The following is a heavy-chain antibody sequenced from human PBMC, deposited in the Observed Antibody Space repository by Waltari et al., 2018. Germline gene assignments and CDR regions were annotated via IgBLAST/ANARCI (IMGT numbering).Heavy chain of an antibody. Sequence: EVQLVESGGGLIQPGGSLRLSCEVPGFTVSNNYLGWVRQAPGKGLEWVSVIYSGGDTYDADAVRGRFTISRDNSKNTLYLQMNSLRVEDTALYYCATWTGGSLGAFDNWGQGTMVTVSS. V-gene: IGHV3-53*01. CDR2: IYSGGDT. CDR1: GFTVSNNY. J-gene: IGHJ3*02. CDR3: ATWTGGSLGAFDN. D-gene: IGHD7-27*01.